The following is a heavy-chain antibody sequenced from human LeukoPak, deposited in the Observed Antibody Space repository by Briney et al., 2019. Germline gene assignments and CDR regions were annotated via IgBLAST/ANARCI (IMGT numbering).Heavy chain of an antibody. V-gene: IGHV3-30*03. Sequence: GGSLRLSCAASGFSFSSYGMHWVRQAPGKGLEWVAVISYDGRNKYYADSVKGRFTISRDTSKNTLYLQMNSLRAEDTAVYYCARAGREAAGYSYGPPMGMYNWFDPWGQGTLVTVSS. CDR1: GFSFSSYG. D-gene: IGHD5-18*01. CDR2: ISYDGRNK. CDR3: ARAGREAAGYSYGPPMGMYNWFDP. J-gene: IGHJ5*02.